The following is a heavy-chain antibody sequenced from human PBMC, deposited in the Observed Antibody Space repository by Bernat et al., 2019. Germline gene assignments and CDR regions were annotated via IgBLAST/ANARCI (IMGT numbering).Heavy chain of an antibody. Sequence: QVQLQESGPGLVKPSETLSLTCTVSGGSISSYYWSWIRQPPGKGLEWIGYIYYSGSTNYNPSLKSRVTISVDTSKNQFSLKLSSVTAADTAVYYCARESSSSGTYAFDIWGQGTMVIVSS. CDR3: ARESSSSGTYAFDI. J-gene: IGHJ3*02. CDR1: GGSISSYY. CDR2: IYYSGST. V-gene: IGHV4-59*01. D-gene: IGHD6-6*01.